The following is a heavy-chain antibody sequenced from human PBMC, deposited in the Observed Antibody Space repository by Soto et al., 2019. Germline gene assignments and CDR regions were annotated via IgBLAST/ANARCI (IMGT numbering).Heavy chain of an antibody. Sequence: SETLSLTCTVSRASLSSDGSFWGWIRQPPGKGLEWIGIGSYTGTTFNNPSLKSRVTLSVDTSKNHFSLNLRSVAAADTGVYYCARQVMTGPYNYYFDRVDVWGQGTTVTVS. D-gene: IGHD3-9*01. CDR3: ARQVMTGPYNYYFDRVDV. CDR1: RASLSSDGSF. V-gene: IGHV4-39*01. J-gene: IGHJ6*02. CDR2: GSYTGTT.